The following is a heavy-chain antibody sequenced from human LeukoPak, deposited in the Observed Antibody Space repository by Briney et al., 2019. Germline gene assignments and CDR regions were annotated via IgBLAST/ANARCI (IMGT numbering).Heavy chain of an antibody. CDR3: ARDYNDILTGCFDY. D-gene: IGHD3-9*01. J-gene: IGHJ4*02. Sequence: PSETLSLTCTVSGASMTSYYWSWIRQPAGKGLEWIGRIYTSGGTIYNPSLKSRVTMSVDTSKNQFSLELRSVTAADTALYYCARDYNDILTGCFDYWGQGTLVGVSP. CDR2: IYTSGGT. V-gene: IGHV4-4*07. CDR1: GASMTSYY.